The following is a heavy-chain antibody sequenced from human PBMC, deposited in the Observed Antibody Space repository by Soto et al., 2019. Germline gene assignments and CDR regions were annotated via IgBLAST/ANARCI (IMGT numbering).Heavy chain of an antibody. CDR3: ARASKLERLFDY. Sequence: PSETLSLTCAVYGGSFSGYYWSWIRQPPGKGLEWIGEISHSGSTYYNPSLKSRVTISVDRSKNQFSLKLSSVTAADTAVYYCARASKLERLFDYWGQGTLVTVSS. CDR2: ISHSGST. V-gene: IGHV4-34*01. D-gene: IGHD1-1*01. CDR1: GGSFSGYY. J-gene: IGHJ4*02.